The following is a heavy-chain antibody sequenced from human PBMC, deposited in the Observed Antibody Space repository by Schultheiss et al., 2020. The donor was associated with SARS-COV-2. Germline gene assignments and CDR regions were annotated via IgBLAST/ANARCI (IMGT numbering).Heavy chain of an antibody. CDR2: ISYDGSNK. Sequence: GGSLRLSCAASGFTFSSYAMHWVRQAPGKGLEWVAVISYDGSNKYYADSVKGRFTISRDNSKNTLYLQMNSLRAEDTAVYYCAREYVGYCSSTSCPSTIDYWGQGTLVTVSS. CDR1: GFTFSSYA. D-gene: IGHD2-2*01. V-gene: IGHV3-30*04. J-gene: IGHJ4*02. CDR3: AREYVGYCSSTSCPSTIDY.